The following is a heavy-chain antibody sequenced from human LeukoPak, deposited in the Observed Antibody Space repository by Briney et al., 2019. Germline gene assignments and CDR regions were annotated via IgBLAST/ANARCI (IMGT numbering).Heavy chain of an antibody. J-gene: IGHJ4*02. CDR2: FDPEDGET. D-gene: IGHD6-19*01. V-gene: IGHV1-24*01. CDR3: AKKINSGWFPYYFDY. CDR1: GYTLTELS. Sequence: ASVKVSCKVSGYTLTELSMHWVRQAPGKGLEWMGGFDPEDGETIYAQKFQGRVTMTEDTSTDTAYMELSSLRSEDTAVYYCAKKINSGWFPYYFDYWGQGNLVTVSS.